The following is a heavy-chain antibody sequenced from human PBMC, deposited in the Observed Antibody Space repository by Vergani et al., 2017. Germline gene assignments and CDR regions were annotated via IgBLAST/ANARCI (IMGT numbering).Heavy chain of an antibody. Sequence: EVQPVESGGGLVQPGGSLRLTCAASEFTFSNYAMNWVRQAPGKGLEWVSGISGSGVSAYYTDSVKGRFTISSDNSQNTVNLQMNSLRVDDTAVYYCAKDLGGCNSISCSYYMDVWGKGTTVTV. CDR1: EFTFSNYA. J-gene: IGHJ6*03. V-gene: IGHV3-23*04. CDR2: ISGSGVSA. CDR3: AKDLGGCNSISCSYYMDV. D-gene: IGHD2/OR15-2a*01.